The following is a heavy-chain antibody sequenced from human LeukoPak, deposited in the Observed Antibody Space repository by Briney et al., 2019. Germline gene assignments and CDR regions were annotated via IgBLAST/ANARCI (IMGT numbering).Heavy chain of an antibody. D-gene: IGHD4-17*01. V-gene: IGHV3-30*04. Sequence: GGSLRLSCAVSGFIFSNYAMHWVRQAPGKGLGWVAVTAYDGSNEYYADSVKGRFTISRDNSKNTLNLQMNSLRAEDTAVYYCARDMRGDYGDYSSSDYYYGMDVWGQGTTVTVSS. CDR1: GFIFSNYA. J-gene: IGHJ6*02. CDR2: TAYDGSNE. CDR3: ARDMRGDYGDYSSSDYYYGMDV.